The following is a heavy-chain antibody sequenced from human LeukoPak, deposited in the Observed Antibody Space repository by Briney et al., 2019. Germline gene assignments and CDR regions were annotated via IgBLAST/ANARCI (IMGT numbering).Heavy chain of an antibody. CDR2: FDPEDGET. CDR3: ATELDVLAARRFDY. CDR1: GDTLTELS. J-gene: IGHJ4*02. V-gene: IGHV1-24*01. D-gene: IGHD6-6*01. Sequence: GASVKVSCKVSGDTLTELSMHWVRQAPGKGLEWMGGFDPEDGETIYAQKFQGRVTMTEDTSTDTAYMELSSLRSEDTAVYYCATELDVLAARRFDYWGQGTLVTVSS.